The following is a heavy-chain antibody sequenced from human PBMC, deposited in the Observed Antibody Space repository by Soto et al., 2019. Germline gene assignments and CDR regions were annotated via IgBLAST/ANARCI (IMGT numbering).Heavy chain of an antibody. CDR3: AREVRRNWFDP. CDR1: GYTFNTYT. V-gene: IGHV1-3*01. J-gene: IGHJ5*02. CDR2: INPGYGNT. Sequence: LVQSGAEVKKPGASVIVSCKASGYTFNTYTLHWVRQAPGQRPEWLGSINPGYGNTQYSQNFQGRVTITRHTSATIAYMELSSLRSEDTAVYYCAREVRRNWFDPWGQGTLVTVSS.